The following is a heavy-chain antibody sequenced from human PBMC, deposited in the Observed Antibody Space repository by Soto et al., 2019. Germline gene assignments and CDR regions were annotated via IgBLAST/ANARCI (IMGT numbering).Heavy chain of an antibody. CDR3: ARDLDWNDGSDY. J-gene: IGHJ4*02. CDR1: GFTFSSYS. V-gene: IGHV3-21*01. Sequence: EVQLVESGGGLVKPGGSLRLSCAASGFTFSSYSMNWVRQAPGKGLEWVSSISSSSSYIYYADSVKGRFTISRDNAKNSLYLQMNSLRAEDMAVYYCARDLDWNDGSDYWGQGTLVTVSS. CDR2: ISSSSSYI. D-gene: IGHD1-1*01.